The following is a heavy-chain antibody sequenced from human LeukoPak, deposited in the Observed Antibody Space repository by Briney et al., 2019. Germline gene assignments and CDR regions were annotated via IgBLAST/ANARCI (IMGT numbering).Heavy chain of an antibody. J-gene: IGHJ5*02. CDR2: IYHSGST. CDR1: GGSISSSNW. D-gene: IGHD3-10*01. CDR3: ARPYYGSGSYRFDP. V-gene: IGHV4-4*02. Sequence: PSETLSLTCAVSGGSISSSNWWSWVRQPPGKGLEWIGEIYHSGSTNYNPSLKSRVTISVDKSKNQFSLKLSSVTAADTAVYYCARPYYGSGSYRFDPWGQGTLVTVSS.